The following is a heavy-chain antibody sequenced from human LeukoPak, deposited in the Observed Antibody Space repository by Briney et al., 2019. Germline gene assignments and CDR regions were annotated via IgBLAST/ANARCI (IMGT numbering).Heavy chain of an antibody. CDR1: GYTFTSYD. V-gene: IGHV1-8*03. CDR2: MNPNSGNT. D-gene: IGHD3-3*01. CDR3: ARIGSITIFGVVNNYMDV. J-gene: IGHJ6*03. Sequence: ASVTVSCTASGYTFTSYDINWVRQAPGQGLEWMGWMNPNSGNTGYAQKFQGRVTITRNTSISTAYMELSSLRSEDTAVYYCARIGSITIFGVVNNYMDVWGKGTTVTVSS.